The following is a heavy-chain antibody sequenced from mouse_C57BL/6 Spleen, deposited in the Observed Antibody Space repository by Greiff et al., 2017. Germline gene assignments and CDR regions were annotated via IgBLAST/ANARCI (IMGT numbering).Heavy chain of an antibody. CDR1: GFTFSSYG. D-gene: IGHD2-3*01. J-gene: IGHJ4*01. Sequence: EVMLVESGGDLVTPGGSLTLSCAASGFTFSSYGMSWVRQTPDKRLEWVATISSGGSYTYYPDSVKGRFTISRDNAKNTLYLQISSLKSEDTAMYYCARQGDGYYAMDYWGQGTSVTVSS. CDR3: ARQGDGYYAMDY. CDR2: ISSGGSYT. V-gene: IGHV5-6*01.